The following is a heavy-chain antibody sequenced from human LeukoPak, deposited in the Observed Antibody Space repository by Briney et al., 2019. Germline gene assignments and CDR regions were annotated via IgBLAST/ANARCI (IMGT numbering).Heavy chain of an antibody. Sequence: GRSLRLSCAASGFTFDDYAMHWVRQAPGKGLELVSGISWNSGSIGYADSVKGRFTISRDNAKNSLYLQMNSLRAEDMALYYCAKGGVVVVAATYFDYWGQGTLVTVSS. CDR2: ISWNSGSI. CDR1: GFTFDDYA. CDR3: AKGGVVVVAATYFDY. V-gene: IGHV3-9*03. J-gene: IGHJ4*02. D-gene: IGHD2-15*01.